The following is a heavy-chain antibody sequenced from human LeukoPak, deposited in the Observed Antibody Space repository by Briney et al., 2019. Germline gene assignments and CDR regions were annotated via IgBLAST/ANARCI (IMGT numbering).Heavy chain of an antibody. V-gene: IGHV3-30-3*01. CDR2: MSNDGTNK. CDR3: AREGYCSTTSCAYGMDV. CDR1: GFTFSSYT. D-gene: IGHD2-2*01. J-gene: IGHJ6*02. Sequence: GGSLRLSCAASGFTFSSYTMHWVRQAPGXGLEWVALMSNDGTNKYYADYVRGRFTISRDNSKNTLYLQMNSLRAEDTAFYYCAREGYCSTTSCAYGMDVWGQGTTVTVSS.